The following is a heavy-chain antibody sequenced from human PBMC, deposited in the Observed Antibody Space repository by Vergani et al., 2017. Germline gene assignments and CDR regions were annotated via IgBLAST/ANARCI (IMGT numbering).Heavy chain of an antibody. CDR2: IRYDGSSE. CDR3: AYSVIAGNVGVAYFGMDV. J-gene: IGHJ6*02. D-gene: IGHD2/OR15-2a*01. V-gene: IGHV3-30*02. CDR1: GFTLNTYG. Sequence: QVQILQSGGGVVQPGGSLRLSCTLSGFTLNTYGIHWVRQAPGKGLEWVSFIRYDGSSEYYVDSVKGRFTISRDKSQNTVNLQMNSLRTEDTAVYFCAYSVIAGNVGVAYFGMDVWGRGTTVTVSS.